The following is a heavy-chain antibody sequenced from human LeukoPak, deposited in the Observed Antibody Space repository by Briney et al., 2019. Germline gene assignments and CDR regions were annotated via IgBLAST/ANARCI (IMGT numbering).Heavy chain of an antibody. CDR2: ICYCGSIT. CDR1: GFPFSDYG. CDR3: AGSSSWYWGDY. J-gene: IGHJ4*02. Sequence: SGGPLSLSCAASGFPFSDYGMIGVRQAPGKGLEWVSTICYCGSITYYADSVKGRFTISRDNSKNTLFLQMSSLRAEDTAVYYCAGSSSWYWGDYWGQGTLVTVSS. D-gene: IGHD6-13*01. V-gene: IGHV3-23*01.